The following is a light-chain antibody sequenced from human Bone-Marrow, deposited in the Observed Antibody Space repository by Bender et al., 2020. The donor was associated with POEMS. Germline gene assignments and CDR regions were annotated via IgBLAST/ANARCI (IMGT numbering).Light chain of an antibody. CDR3: QAWDTYSVI. J-gene: IGLJ2*01. CDR2: QDT. V-gene: IGLV3-1*01. CDR1: DLGDKY. Sequence: SYEVTQPPSVSVSPGQTASITCSGDDLGDKYVAWYQQKPGQSPVLVIYQDTKRPSGIPERFSGSNSRNTATLTISGTQAMDEADYYCQAWDTYSVIFGGETKLTVL.